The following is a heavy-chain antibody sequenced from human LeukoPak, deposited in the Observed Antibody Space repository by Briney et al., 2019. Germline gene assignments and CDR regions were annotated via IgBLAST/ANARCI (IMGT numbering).Heavy chain of an antibody. CDR1: GLTVSTNY. Sequence: GRSLRLSCAASGLTVSTNYMSWIRQAPGRGLDWVSFIYVDGTTKYADSVQGRFTISRDSSTNTLYLQMDSLRVGDTAVYYCARWRCGSTCYFYDYWGQGTLVTVSS. CDR3: ARWRCGSTCYFYDY. V-gene: IGHV3-53*01. D-gene: IGHD2-2*01. CDR2: IYVDGTT. J-gene: IGHJ4*02.